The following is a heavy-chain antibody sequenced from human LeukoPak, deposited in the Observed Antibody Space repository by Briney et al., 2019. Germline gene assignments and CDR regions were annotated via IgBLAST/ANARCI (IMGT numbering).Heavy chain of an antibody. CDR2: IRSKANSYAT. V-gene: IGHV3-73*01. J-gene: IGHJ4*02. CDR3: TRRGSSGWSFDY. D-gene: IGHD6-19*01. CDR1: GFTFSGSA. Sequence: PGGSLRLSCAAPGFTFSGSAMHWVRQASGKGLEWVGRIRSKANSYATAYAASVKGRFTISRDDSKNTAYLQMNSLKTEDTAVYYCTRRGSSGWSFDYWGQGTLVTVSS.